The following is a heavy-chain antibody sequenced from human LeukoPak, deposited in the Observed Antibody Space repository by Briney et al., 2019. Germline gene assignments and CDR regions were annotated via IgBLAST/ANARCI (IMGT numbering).Heavy chain of an antibody. J-gene: IGHJ4*02. CDR3: ARVSIAAAEDY. CDR1: GFAFGSEA. Sequence: GGSLRLSCAVSGFAFGSEAMSWVRQSPARGLEWVASISPGGGTTYYADYVKGRFTISRDNAKNSLYLQMNSLRAEDTAVYYCARVSIAAAEDYWGQGTLVTVSS. V-gene: IGHV3-23*01. CDR2: ISPGGGTT. D-gene: IGHD6-13*01.